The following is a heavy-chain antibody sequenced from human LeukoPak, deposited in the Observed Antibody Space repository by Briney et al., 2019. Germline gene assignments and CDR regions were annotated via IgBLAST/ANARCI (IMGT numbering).Heavy chain of an antibody. D-gene: IGHD3-9*01. Sequence: ASVKVSCKASDYTFTNYGINWVRQAPGQGLEWMGWISTYNGDTNYPQKLQGRVTMTTDTSTSTAYMELRSLRSDDTAVYYCARDRDYDILTARYMDVWGKGTTVTISS. CDR3: ARDRDYDILTARYMDV. V-gene: IGHV1-18*01. CDR2: ISTYNGDT. J-gene: IGHJ6*03. CDR1: DYTFTNYG.